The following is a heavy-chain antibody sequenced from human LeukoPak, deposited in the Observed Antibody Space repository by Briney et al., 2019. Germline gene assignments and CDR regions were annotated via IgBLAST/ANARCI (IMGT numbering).Heavy chain of an antibody. J-gene: IGHJ6*03. D-gene: IGHD3-9*01. CDR2: ISSSGSTI. CDR1: GFTFSDYY. Sequence: GGSLRLSCAASGFTFSDYYMGWIRQAPGKGLEWVSYISSSGSTIYYADSVKGRFTISRDNAKNSLYLQMNSLRAEDTAVYYCARDRRYFDWSYYYMDVWGKGTTVTVSS. V-gene: IGHV3-11*04. CDR3: ARDRRYFDWSYYYMDV.